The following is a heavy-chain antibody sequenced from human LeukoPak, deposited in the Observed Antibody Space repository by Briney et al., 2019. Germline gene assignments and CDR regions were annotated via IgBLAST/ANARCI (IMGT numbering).Heavy chain of an antibody. CDR2: IYYSGST. CDR3: ARDLGNSDAFDI. CDR1: GGSISSGDYY. J-gene: IGHJ3*02. D-gene: IGHD1-1*01. Sequence: SQTLSLTCTVSGGSISSGDYYWSWIRQPPGKGLEWIGYIYYSGSTYYNPSLKSRVTISVDTSKNQFSLKLSSVTAADTAVYYCARDLGNSDAFDIWGQGTMVTVS. V-gene: IGHV4-30-4*01.